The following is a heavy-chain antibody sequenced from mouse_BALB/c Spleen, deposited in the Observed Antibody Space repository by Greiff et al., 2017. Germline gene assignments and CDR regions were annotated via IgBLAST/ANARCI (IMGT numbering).Heavy chain of an antibody. Sequence: VQRVESGPGLVAPSQSLSITCTVSGFSLTSYDISWIRQPPGKGLEWLGVIWTGGGTNYNSAFMSRLSISKDNSKSQVFLKMNSLQTDDTAIYYCVRAGTGYYFDYWGQGTTLTVSS. J-gene: IGHJ2*01. D-gene: IGHD4-1*01. V-gene: IGHV2-9-2*01. CDR1: GFSLTSYD. CDR2: IWTGGGT. CDR3: VRAGTGYYFDY.